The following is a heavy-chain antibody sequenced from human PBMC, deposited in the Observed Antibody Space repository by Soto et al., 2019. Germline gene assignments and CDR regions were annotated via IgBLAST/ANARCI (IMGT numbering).Heavy chain of an antibody. D-gene: IGHD2-21*01. Sequence: PSETLSLTCTVSGGSISSGTYYWGWIRQPPGKGLEWIGSIYYSGSTYYNPSLKSRVTMSVDTSKNQFSLKLTSVNAADTAVYYCTRGGDAYKNGHWGQGTLVTVSS. V-gene: IGHV4-39*07. CDR1: GGSISSGTYY. CDR3: TRGGDAYKNGH. CDR2: IYYSGST. J-gene: IGHJ4*02.